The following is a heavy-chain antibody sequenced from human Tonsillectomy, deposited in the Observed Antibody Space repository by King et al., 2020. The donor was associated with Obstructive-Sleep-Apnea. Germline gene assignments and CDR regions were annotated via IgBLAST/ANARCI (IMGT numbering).Heavy chain of an antibody. V-gene: IGHV3-23*04. CDR1: GFTFRSFA. CDR3: AKEGSYSGSGSYYTDF. Sequence: VQLVESGGGLVQPGGSLRLSCAASGFTFRSFAMSWVRQAPGKGLEWVSTISGDGGGTYSADSVKDRFTISRDNSKNTLYLQIISLRAEDTAVYYCAKEGSYSGSGSYYTDFWGQGTLVTVSS. D-gene: IGHD3-10*01. CDR2: ISGDGGGT. J-gene: IGHJ4*02.